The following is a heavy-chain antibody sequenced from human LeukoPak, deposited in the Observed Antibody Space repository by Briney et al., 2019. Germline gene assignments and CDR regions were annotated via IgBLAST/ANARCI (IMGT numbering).Heavy chain of an antibody. D-gene: IGHD3-10*01. CDR3: ARVPYGSGSYYPDY. V-gene: IGHV3-48*02. CDR1: GFTFSSYS. Sequence: PGGSLRLSCAASGFTFSSYSMNWVRQAPGKGLEWVSYISCSSSTIYYADSVKGRFTISRDNAKNSLYLQMNSLRDEDTAVYYCARVPYGSGSYYPDYWGEGTLVTVSS. J-gene: IGHJ4*02. CDR2: ISCSSSTI.